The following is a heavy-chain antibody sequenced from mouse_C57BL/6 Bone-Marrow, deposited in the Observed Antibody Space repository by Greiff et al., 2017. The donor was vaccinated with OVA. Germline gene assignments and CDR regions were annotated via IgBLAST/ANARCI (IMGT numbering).Heavy chain of an antibody. J-gene: IGHJ2*01. Sequence: LVESGAELVRPGASVTLSCKASGYTFTDYEMHWVKQTPVHGLEWIGAIDPETGGTAYNQKFKGKAILTADKSSSTAYMELRSLTSEDSAVYYCTREVNWDDFDYWGQGTTLTVSS. V-gene: IGHV1-15*01. D-gene: IGHD4-1*01. CDR2: IDPETGGT. CDR3: TREVNWDDFDY. CDR1: GYTFTDYE.